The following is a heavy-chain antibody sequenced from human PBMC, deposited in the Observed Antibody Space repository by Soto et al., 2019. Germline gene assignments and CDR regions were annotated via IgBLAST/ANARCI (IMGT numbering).Heavy chain of an antibody. V-gene: IGHV3-11*06. J-gene: IGHJ6*02. CDR3: ARDGIAAAATVHYYYGMDV. D-gene: IGHD6-13*01. CDR2: ISSSSSYT. Sequence: PGGSLRLSCAASGFTFSDCYMSWIRQAPGKGLEWVSYISSSSSYTNYADSVKGRFTISRDNAKNSLYLQMNSLRAEDTAVYYCARDGIAAAATVHYYYGMDVWGQGTTVTVSS. CDR1: GFTFSDCY.